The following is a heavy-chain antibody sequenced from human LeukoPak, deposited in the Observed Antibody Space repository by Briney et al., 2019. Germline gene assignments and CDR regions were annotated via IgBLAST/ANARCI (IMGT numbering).Heavy chain of an antibody. J-gene: IGHJ5*02. Sequence: GGSLRLSCVASGFTFGLYWMTWVRQFPGKGLEWVADINPDGSQKYSVDSVKGRFTISRDNARNAVFLQMNSLRDDDTAVYYCVRQMIRFWFDPWGQGSRVTVSS. D-gene: IGHD3-16*01. V-gene: IGHV3-7*01. CDR2: INPDGSQK. CDR3: VRQMIRFWFDP. CDR1: GFTFGLYW.